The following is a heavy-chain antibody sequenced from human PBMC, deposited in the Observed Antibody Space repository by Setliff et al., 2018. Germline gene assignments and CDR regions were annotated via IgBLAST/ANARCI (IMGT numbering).Heavy chain of an antibody. CDR3: ARSPGWIPWFDS. CDR2: ISPDSIHI. CDR1: GFSFRTFS. V-gene: IGHV3-21*01. D-gene: IGHD5-18*01. J-gene: IGHJ5*01. Sequence: PGGSLRLSCAASGFSFRTFSMHWVRQAPGKGLEWVSSISPDSIHIYYADSVKGRFTISRDNARDSLYLHMNSLGAEDTAVYYCARSPGWIPWFDSWGQGTLVTVSS.